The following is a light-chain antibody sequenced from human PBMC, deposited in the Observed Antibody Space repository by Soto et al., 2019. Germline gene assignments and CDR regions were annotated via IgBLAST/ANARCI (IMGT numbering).Light chain of an antibody. CDR3: QQRSNWPRT. V-gene: IGKV3-11*01. CDR1: QSVSSY. CDR2: DAS. Sequence: EIVLTQSPATLSLSPGERATLSCRASQSVSSYLAWYQQKPRQAPRRLIYDASNRATGIPARFSGSGSGTDFSLSISSLEPEDFAVYYCQQRSNWPRTFGQGTKLEIK. J-gene: IGKJ2*01.